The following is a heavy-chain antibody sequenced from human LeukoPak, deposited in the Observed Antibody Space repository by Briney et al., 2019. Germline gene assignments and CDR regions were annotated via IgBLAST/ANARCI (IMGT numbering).Heavy chain of an antibody. V-gene: IGHV3-33*01. D-gene: IGHD5-18*01. CDR1: GFTFSSYA. CDR3: ARDLLGYSYDAYYFDF. CDR2: IWYDGSNK. Sequence: GGSLRLSCAASGFTFSSYAIHWVRQAPGKGLEWVAIIWYDGSNKYYADSVKGRFTISRDNSKNTLYLQMNSLRAEDTAVYYCARDLLGYSYDAYYFDFWGQGTLVTVSS. J-gene: IGHJ4*02.